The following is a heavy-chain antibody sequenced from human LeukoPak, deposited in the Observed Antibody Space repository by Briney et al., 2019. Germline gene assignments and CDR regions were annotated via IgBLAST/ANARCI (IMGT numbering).Heavy chain of an antibody. CDR2: IYYSGSA. CDR1: GGSISSGDYY. V-gene: IGHV4-30-4*08. Sequence: SETLSLTCTVSGGSISSGDYYWSWIRQPPGKGLEWIGYIYYSGSAYYNPSLKSRLTMSVDTSKNQFSLKLSSVTAADTAVYYCARADGSHWGQGTLVTVSS. D-gene: IGHD2-2*03. CDR3: ARADGSH. J-gene: IGHJ4*02.